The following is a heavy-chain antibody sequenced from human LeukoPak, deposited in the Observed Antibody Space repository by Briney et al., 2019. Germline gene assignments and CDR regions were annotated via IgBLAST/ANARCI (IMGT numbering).Heavy chain of an antibody. CDR2: ISRDSNII. CDR1: GFSFRDYN. Sequence: PGGSLGLSCAASGFSFRDYNVNWVRQPPGKGLEWVSYISRDSNIIYYADSVKGRFTISRDNAKNSVSLQMNSLRAEDTAVYYCARAYDTNTYGYVYWGRGTLVTVSS. CDR3: ARAYDTNTYGYVY. D-gene: IGHD5-18*01. V-gene: IGHV3-48*01. J-gene: IGHJ4*02.